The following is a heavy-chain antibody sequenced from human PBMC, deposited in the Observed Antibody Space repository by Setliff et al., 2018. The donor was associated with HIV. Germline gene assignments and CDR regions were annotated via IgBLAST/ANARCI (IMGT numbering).Heavy chain of an antibody. CDR2: INPNNGDT. Sequence: ASVKVSCKASGYIFTGYYIHWVRQAPGQGLEWMGRINPNNGDTNSVQKFQGRVTMTRDTSISTAYMELSRLRSDDTAVYYCARDRWVWGGSDSGYYYYFMDVWGKGTTVTVSS. D-gene: IGHD6-19*01. V-gene: IGHV1-2*06. CDR1: GYIFTGYY. J-gene: IGHJ6*03. CDR3: ARDRWVWGGSDSGYYYYFMDV.